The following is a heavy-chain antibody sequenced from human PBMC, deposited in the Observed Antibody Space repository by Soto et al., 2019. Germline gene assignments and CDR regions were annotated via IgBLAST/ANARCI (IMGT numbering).Heavy chain of an antibody. CDR3: VRGPSRGSSLFGPLDY. V-gene: IGHV3-64D*06. CDR1: GFIFSTFG. D-gene: IGHD3-3*01. Sequence: GGSLRLSCSASGFIFSTFGMFWVRQAPGQGLEYVSAIFYSGSGSYYADPVRGRFTVSRDNSKNMFYLQMSSLRVEDTALYFCVRGPSRGSSLFGPLDYWGQGTQVTISS. CDR2: IFYSGSGS. J-gene: IGHJ4*02.